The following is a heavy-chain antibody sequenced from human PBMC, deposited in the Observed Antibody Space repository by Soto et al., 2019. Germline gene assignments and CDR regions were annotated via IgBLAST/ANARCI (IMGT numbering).Heavy chain of an antibody. CDR3: TTHAPVDMIRK. CDR1: GFTFDDYA. J-gene: IGHJ4*02. CDR2: IRNKANSSAK. Sequence: PGGSLRLSCAASGFTFDDYAMHWVRQAPGKGLEWVSGIRNKANSSAKAYGVSVKGRFTISRDDSKNTAFLQMNSLKIEDTAFYYCTTHAPVDMIRKRGPRPLVT. D-gene: IGHD5-12*01. V-gene: IGHV3-73*01.